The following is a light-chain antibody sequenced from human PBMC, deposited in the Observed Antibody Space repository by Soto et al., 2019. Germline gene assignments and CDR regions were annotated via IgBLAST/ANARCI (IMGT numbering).Light chain of an antibody. V-gene: IGKV3-15*01. CDR2: GTS. Sequence: IVMTQSPATLAEPPEERGTLSCRASQNVSSNLAWYQQKRGEAPRLLIYGTSTRATGIPARFSGSGSGTEFTLTISSLQSEDFAVYYCQQYNKWPLTFGGVTKVEIK. CDR1: QNVSSN. CDR3: QQYNKWPLT. J-gene: IGKJ4*01.